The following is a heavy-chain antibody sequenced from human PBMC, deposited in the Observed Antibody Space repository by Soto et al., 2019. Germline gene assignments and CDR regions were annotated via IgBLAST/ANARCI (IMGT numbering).Heavy chain of an antibody. D-gene: IGHD6-19*01. V-gene: IGHV4-4*02. Sequence: SETLSHTCAVSGGSISSSNWWSWVRQPPGKGLEWIGEIYHSGSTNYNPSLKSRVTISVDKSKNQFSLKLSSVTAADTAVYYCARVCIALAGEVTPDVLYVWAQGTTVTVSS. CDR2: IYHSGST. CDR1: GGSISSSNW. J-gene: IGHJ6*02. CDR3: ARVCIALAGEVTPDVLYV.